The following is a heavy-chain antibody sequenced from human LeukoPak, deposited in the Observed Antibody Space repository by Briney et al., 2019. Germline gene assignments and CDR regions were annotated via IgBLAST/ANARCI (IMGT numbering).Heavy chain of an antibody. J-gene: IGHJ6*03. CDR2: IYYSGTT. V-gene: IGHV4-39*01. CDR1: GGSISSSSYY. Sequence: SETLSLTCTVTGGSISSSSYYWAWIRQPPGKGREWIGSIYYSGTTYYNPSLESRVTISEDTSKNQFSLMLRSVTAADTAVYFCARQASDYFYYYMDVWGKGTTVTVSS. CDR3: ARQASDYFYYYMDV.